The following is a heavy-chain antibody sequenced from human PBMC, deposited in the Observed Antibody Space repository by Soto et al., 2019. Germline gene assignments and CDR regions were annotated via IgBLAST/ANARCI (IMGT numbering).Heavy chain of an antibody. CDR3: ARFGSAPYYYYGVDV. V-gene: IGHV1-18*01. CDR2: VSGYTGNT. J-gene: IGHJ6*02. Sequence: QVQLVRSETEVKKPGASVKVSCKASGYIFTNYDITWVRQAPGQGLEWMGWVSGYTGNTKYAQKFQDRVTMTTDTSTSTVYMELRSLRSDDTAVYYCARFGSAPYYYYGVDVWGQGTTVFVSS. CDR1: GYIFTNYD. D-gene: IGHD3-10*01.